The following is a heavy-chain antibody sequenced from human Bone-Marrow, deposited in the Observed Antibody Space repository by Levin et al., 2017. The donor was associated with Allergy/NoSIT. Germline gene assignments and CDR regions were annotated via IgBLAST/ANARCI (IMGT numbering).Heavy chain of an antibody. V-gene: IGHV3-48*03. CDR1: GFTFSMYD. CDR2: LSSSGATI. D-gene: IGHD3-22*01. J-gene: IGHJ4*02. Sequence: GGSLRLSCDASGFTFSMYDMHWVRQAPGKGLEWISDLSSSGATIHYVDSVKGRFTISRDNTNNSLYLQMNSLRAEDSAVYFCARGLGYSDYIDYWGQGTQVTVSS. CDR3: ARGLGYSDYIDY.